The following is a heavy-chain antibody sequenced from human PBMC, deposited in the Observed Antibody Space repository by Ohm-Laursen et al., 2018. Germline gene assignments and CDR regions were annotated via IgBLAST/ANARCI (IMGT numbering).Heavy chain of an antibody. V-gene: IGHV3-66*01. CDR2: IYTGDIT. D-gene: IGHD3-22*01. Sequence: SLRLSCTASGFTISSNYMNWARQAPGKGLEWVSVIYTGDITSYADSVKGRFTISRDISKNALYLHMNSLRAEDTAVYYCARFWAYYDSSGYCYWGQGTLVTVSS. CDR1: GFTISSNY. CDR3: ARFWAYYDSSGYCY. J-gene: IGHJ4*02.